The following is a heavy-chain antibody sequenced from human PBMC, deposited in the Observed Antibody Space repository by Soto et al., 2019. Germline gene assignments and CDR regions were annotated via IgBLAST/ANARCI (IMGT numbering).Heavy chain of an antibody. CDR1: GFTFRHYS. CDR3: ARDALYNYVSDGGQDG. V-gene: IGHV3-48*02. D-gene: IGHD2-15*01. J-gene: IGHJ4*02. Sequence: PGGSLRLSCAASGFTFRHYSMHWVRQAPGRGLEWVAYISTSSSPRYYADSVKGRFTISRDNDRKSIYLEMSSLRDEDTAMYYCARDALYNYVSDGGQDGWGEASLVTFPS. CDR2: ISTSSSPR.